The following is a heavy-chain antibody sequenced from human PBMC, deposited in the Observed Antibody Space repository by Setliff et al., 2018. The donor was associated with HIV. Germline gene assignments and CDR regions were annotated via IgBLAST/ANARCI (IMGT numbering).Heavy chain of an antibody. D-gene: IGHD6-19*01. CDR1: GFTFSDSV. J-gene: IGHJ5*02. V-gene: IGHV3-23*01. CDR2: ISSTAGDT. CDR3: AKDKGSSGWSA. Sequence: GSLRLSCGASGFTFSDSVMHWVRQPPGKGLEWVSAISSTAGDTYYADSVKGRFTVSRDNSKYTLYLQMNSLRVEDTAVYYCAKDKGSSGWSAWGQGTLVTVSS.